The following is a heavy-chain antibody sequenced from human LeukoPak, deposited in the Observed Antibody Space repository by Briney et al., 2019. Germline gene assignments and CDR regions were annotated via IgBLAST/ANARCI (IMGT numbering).Heavy chain of an antibody. V-gene: IGHV4-39*07. D-gene: IGHD6-13*01. J-gene: IGHJ4*02. Sequence: SETLSLTCTVSGGSISSSSYYWGWIRQPPGKGLEWMGSIYYSGSTYYNPSLKSRVTISVDTSKNQFSLKLSSVTAADTAVYYCARDPTAAAGNVGWGQGTLVTVSS. CDR3: ARDPTAAAGNVG. CDR2: IYYSGST. CDR1: GGSISSSSYY.